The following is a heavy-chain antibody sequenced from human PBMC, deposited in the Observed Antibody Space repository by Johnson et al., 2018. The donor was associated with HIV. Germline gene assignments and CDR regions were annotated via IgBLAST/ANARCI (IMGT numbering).Heavy chain of an antibody. CDR2: ISFDGSNR. V-gene: IGHV3-30*19. CDR1: AFTFSSYG. Sequence: QEQLVESGGGVVQPGGSLRLSCAASAFTFSSYGMHWVRQAPGKGLEWVALISFDGSNRYYADSVKGRFTISRDNSKNSLYLQMNSLIAEDTAVYYCARALARGQWLDNGYIWGQGTLVTVSS. J-gene: IGHJ3*02. D-gene: IGHD6-19*01. CDR3: ARALARGQWLDNGYI.